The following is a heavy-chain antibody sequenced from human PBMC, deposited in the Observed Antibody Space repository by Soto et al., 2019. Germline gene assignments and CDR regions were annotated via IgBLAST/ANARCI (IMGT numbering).Heavy chain of an antibody. CDR2: ISAGGDRT. CDR3: ARRV. V-gene: IGHV3-23*01. J-gene: IGHJ4*02. CDR1: GFTFSNYP. Sequence: EVQVSESGGGLVQPGGYLRLFCATSGFTFSNYPMTWVRQAPGKGLEWVSGISAGGDRTYYADSVKGRFTIFRDNSKNSVSLRMNSLRVEDTAVYYCARRVWGQGTLVTVSS.